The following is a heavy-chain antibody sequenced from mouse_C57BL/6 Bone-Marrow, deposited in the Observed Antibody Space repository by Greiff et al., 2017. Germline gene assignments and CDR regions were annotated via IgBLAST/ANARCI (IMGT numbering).Heavy chain of an antibody. V-gene: IGHV1-19*01. CDR3: ARDLDYAMDY. CDR2: INPYNGGT. Sequence: VQLQQSGPVLVKPGASVKMSCKASGYTFTDYYMNWVKQSHGKSLEWIGVINPYNGGTSYNQKFKGKATLTVDKSSSTAYMELNSLTSEDSAVYYCARDLDYAMDYWGQGTSVTVCS. CDR1: GYTFTDYY. J-gene: IGHJ4*01.